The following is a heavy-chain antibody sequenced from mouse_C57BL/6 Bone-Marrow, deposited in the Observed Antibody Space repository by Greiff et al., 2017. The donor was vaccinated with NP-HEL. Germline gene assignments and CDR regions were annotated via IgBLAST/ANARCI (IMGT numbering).Heavy chain of an antibody. CDR1: GYAFSSYW. Sequence: VQLQQSGAELVKPGASVKISCKASGYAFSSYWMNWVKERPGKGLEWIGQIYPGDGDTKSNGKFKGKATLTADKSSSTAYMQVSSLTSEESAVYFCERGDYGSSRFGYAMDYWGQGTSGTVSS. CDR2: IYPGDGDT. J-gene: IGHJ4*01. CDR3: ERGDYGSSRFGYAMDY. D-gene: IGHD1-1*01. V-gene: IGHV1-80*01.